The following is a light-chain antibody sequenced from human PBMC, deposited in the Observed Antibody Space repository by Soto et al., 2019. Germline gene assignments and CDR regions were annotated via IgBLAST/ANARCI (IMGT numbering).Light chain of an antibody. V-gene: IGKV3-20*01. J-gene: IGKJ2*01. Sequence: DIVLTQSPGTLSLSPGERATLSCRASQSVNSTYLAWYQQKPGQAPRLLIYGTSSRATAIPDRFSGSGSGTAFTLTISRLEPEDFAVYYCQQYGRSPPMYTFGRGTKLEVK. CDR1: QSVNSTY. CDR3: QQYGRSPPMYT. CDR2: GTS.